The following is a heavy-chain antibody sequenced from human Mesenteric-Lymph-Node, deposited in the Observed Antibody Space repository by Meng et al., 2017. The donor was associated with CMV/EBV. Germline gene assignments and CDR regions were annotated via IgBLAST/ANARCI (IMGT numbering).Heavy chain of an antibody. Sequence: CTASGDIFDRYTITWVRQAPGQGLEWMGNIIPIFYTTNYAQRFQGRVTITADKSTATVYMELTSLRSEDTAVYYCAREGFSGSYYSPWGQGTLVTVSS. D-gene: IGHD3-10*01. CDR3: AREGFSGSYYSP. CDR1: GDIFDRYT. J-gene: IGHJ5*02. V-gene: IGHV1-69*08. CDR2: IIPIFYTT.